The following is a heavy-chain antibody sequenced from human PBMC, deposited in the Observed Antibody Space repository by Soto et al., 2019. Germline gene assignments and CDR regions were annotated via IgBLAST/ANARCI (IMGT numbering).Heavy chain of an antibody. D-gene: IGHD2-21*02. CDR1: GLTFSRYA. V-gene: IGHV3-23*01. CDR3: AKSLRPSAVTPYYFDY. J-gene: IGHJ4*02. Sequence: EEQLLESGGGLVQPGGSLRLSCAASGLTFSRYAMSWVRQAPGKGLEWVSIINPSGDITYYGDSVKGRFTISRDNSNNTLSLQMNSLRAEDTAVYYCAKSLRPSAVTPYYFDYRGQGTLVTVSS. CDR2: INPSGDIT.